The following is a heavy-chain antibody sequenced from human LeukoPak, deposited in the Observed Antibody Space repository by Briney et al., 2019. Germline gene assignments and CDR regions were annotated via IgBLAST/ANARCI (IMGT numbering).Heavy chain of an antibody. D-gene: IGHD3-3*01. J-gene: IGHJ6*02. Sequence: GASVKVSCTASGYTFTIYGISWVRQAPGQGLEWMGWISAYSGNTNYAQKLQGRVTMTTDTSTSTAYVELRSLRSDDTAIYYCARAITIFGVVYYYGMDVWGQGTTVTVSS. CDR2: ISAYSGNT. CDR3: ARAITIFGVVYYYGMDV. V-gene: IGHV1-18*01. CDR1: GYTFTIYG.